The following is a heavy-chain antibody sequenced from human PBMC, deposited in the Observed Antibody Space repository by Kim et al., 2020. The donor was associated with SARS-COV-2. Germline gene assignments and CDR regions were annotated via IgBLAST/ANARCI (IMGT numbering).Heavy chain of an antibody. Sequence: GSLRLSCVASGFTFNIYWMHWVRQTPGKGLVWVSRINSDGSSRSYADSVKGRFTISRDNTKNTLYLQMNSLRAEDTAVYYCTRDSYYYDSGSYYYHGMDVWGQGTTVTVSS. D-gene: IGHD3-10*01. CDR1: GFTFNIYW. V-gene: IGHV3-74*01. CDR2: INSDGSSR. CDR3: TRDSYYYDSGSYYYHGMDV. J-gene: IGHJ6*02.